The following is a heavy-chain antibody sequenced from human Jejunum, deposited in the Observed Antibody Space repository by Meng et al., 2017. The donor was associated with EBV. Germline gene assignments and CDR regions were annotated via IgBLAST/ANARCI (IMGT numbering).Heavy chain of an antibody. V-gene: IGHV4-4*02. Sequence: QVKLQESGPNLYRRSGTLSLTCVVSGGSISDNDWWSWVRQPPGKGLEWLGEIYHGGGTNYNPSLESRVTISVDKSKNQFSLKLNSVTVADTAVYYCAGNGYYALEYWGPGILVTVSS. CDR1: GGSISDNDW. CDR2: IYHGGGT. CDR3: AGNGYYALEY. J-gene: IGHJ4*02. D-gene: IGHD3-22*01.